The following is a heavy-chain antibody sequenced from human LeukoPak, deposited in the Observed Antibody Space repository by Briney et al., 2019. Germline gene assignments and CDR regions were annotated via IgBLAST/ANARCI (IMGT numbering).Heavy chain of an antibody. V-gene: IGHV4-34*01. Sequence: SETLSLTCAVYGGSFSGYYWSWIRQPPGKGLEWIREINHSGSTNYNPSLKSRVTISVDTSKNQFSLKLSSVTAADTAVYYCARVPRQYQLLSPFDYWGQGTLVTVSS. CDR3: ARVPRQYQLLSPFDY. CDR2: INHSGST. J-gene: IGHJ4*02. D-gene: IGHD2-2*01. CDR1: GGSFSGYY.